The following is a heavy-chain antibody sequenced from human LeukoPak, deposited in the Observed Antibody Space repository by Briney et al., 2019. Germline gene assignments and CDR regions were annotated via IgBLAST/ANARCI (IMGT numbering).Heavy chain of an antibody. J-gene: IGHJ6*03. V-gene: IGHV1-8*01. D-gene: IGHD6-19*01. CDR3: ARGEYSSGWTTYYYYYMDV. CDR1: GYTFTSYD. CDR2: MNPNSGNT. Sequence: GASVTVSCKASGYTFTSYDINWERQATGQGLEWMGWMNPNSGNTGYAQKFQGRVTMTRNTSISTAYMELSSLRSEDTAVYYCARGEYSSGWTTYYYYYMDVWGKGTTVTVSS.